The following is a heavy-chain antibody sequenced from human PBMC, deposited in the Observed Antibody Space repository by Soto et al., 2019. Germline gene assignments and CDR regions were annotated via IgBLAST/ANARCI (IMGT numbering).Heavy chain of an antibody. CDR1: DYSFSTYS. Sequence: PGGSLRLSCAASDYSFSTYSMNWVRQAPGKGLEWVAYISYDSETTSYAESVKGRFTISRDDAKNSLFLQMNGLRDDDSAVYYCARLYYDYVWGQGTTVTVSS. V-gene: IGHV3-48*02. CDR2: ISYDSETT. CDR3: ARLYYDYV. J-gene: IGHJ6*02. D-gene: IGHD3-3*01.